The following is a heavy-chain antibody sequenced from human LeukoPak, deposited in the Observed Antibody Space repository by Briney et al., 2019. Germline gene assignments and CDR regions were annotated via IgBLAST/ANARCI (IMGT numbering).Heavy chain of an antibody. Sequence: PSETLSLTCAVYGGSFSGYYWSWIRQPPGKGLEWIGEINHSGSTNYNPSLKSRVTMSVDTSKNQFSLKLSSVTAADTAVYYCAKSGGYGLIDYWGQGTLVTVSS. CDR2: INHSGST. CDR1: GGSFSGYY. CDR3: AKSGGYGLIDY. D-gene: IGHD1-26*01. V-gene: IGHV4-34*01. J-gene: IGHJ4*02.